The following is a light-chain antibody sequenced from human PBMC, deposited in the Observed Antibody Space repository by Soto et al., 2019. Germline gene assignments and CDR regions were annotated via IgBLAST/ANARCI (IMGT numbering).Light chain of an antibody. CDR2: WAS. V-gene: IGKV4-1*01. J-gene: IGKJ3*01. CDR3: QQYYSTPFT. CDR1: QSVLHSSNNKNY. Sequence: DIVMTQSPDSLAVSLGERATINCNSSQSVLHSSNNKNYLTWYQQKPGQPPKLLIYWASTRESGVPDRFSGSGSGTDFPLTISSLQAEDVAVYYCQQYYSTPFTFGPGTKVEIK.